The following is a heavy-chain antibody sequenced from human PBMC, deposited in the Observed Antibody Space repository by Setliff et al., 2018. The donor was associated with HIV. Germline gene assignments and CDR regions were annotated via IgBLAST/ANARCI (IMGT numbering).Heavy chain of an antibody. D-gene: IGHD2-2*01. CDR2: IYYSGGA. J-gene: IGHJ5*02. V-gene: IGHV4-39*01. Sequence: PSETLSLTCTVSGGSISSSSYYWGWIRQPPGKGLEWIGSIYYSGGAYHSPSLKSRVTISVDTSKNQFSLKLSSVTAADTAVYYCARRKGYCSGPSCLEFSWFDPWGQGTLVTVSS. CDR3: ARRKGYCSGPSCLEFSWFDP. CDR1: GGSISSSSYY.